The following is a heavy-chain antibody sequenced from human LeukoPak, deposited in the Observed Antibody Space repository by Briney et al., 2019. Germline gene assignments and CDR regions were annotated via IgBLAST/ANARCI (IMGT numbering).Heavy chain of an antibody. V-gene: IGHV4-59*08. CDR2: IYYSGST. CDR3: ARRQYDILTGYSTNWFDP. CDR1: GRSISSYY. Sequence: PSETLSLTCTVSGRSISSYYWSWIRQPPGKGLELIGYIYYSGSTNYNPSLKSRVTISVDTSKNQFSLKLSSVTAADTAVYYWARRQYDILTGYSTNWFDPWGQGTLVTVSS. J-gene: IGHJ5*02. D-gene: IGHD3-9*01.